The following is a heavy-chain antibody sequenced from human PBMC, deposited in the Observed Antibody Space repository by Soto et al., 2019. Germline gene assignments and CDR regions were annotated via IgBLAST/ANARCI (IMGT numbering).Heavy chain of an antibody. CDR1: GYTFTSYD. V-gene: IGHV1-8*01. CDR3: ARTSGDHFFYYYYYMXV. CDR2: MNPNSGNT. J-gene: IGHJ6*03. Sequence: ASVKVSCKASGYTFTSYDINWVRQATGQGLEWMGWMNPNSGNTGYAQKFQGRVTMTRNTSIGTAYMELSSLRSEDTAVYYCARTSGDHFFYYYYYMXVWGKGTTVTVSS. D-gene: IGHD4-17*01.